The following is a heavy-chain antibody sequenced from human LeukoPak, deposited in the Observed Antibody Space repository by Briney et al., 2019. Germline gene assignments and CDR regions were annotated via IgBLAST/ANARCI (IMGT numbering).Heavy chain of an antibody. D-gene: IGHD6-6*01. V-gene: IGHV3-33*01. CDR1: GFTFSSYG. CDR2: IWYDGSNK. Sequence: GRSLRLSCAASGFTFSSYGMHWVRQAPGKGLEWVAVIWYDGSNKYYTDSMKGRFTISRDNSKNTLYLQLNSLRAQDTAVYYCAIGEYSNSAGFDYWGQGTLVTVSS. CDR3: AIGEYSNSAGFDY. J-gene: IGHJ4*02.